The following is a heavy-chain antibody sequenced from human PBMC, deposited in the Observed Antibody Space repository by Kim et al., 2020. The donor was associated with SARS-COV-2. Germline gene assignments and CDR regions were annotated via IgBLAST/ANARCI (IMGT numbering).Heavy chain of an antibody. J-gene: IGHJ6*02. CDR1: GFTFSSFW. D-gene: IGHD2-15*01. CDR3: ARARIDV. CDR2: IKPDGSET. V-gene: IGHV3-7*03. Sequence: GRSLRLSCAVSGFTFSSFWMTWVRQAPGKGLEWVADIKPDGSETYYADSVKGRFTISRDNAQKSMYLQMNSLRAEDTAVYYCARARIDVWGQGTTVTVSS.